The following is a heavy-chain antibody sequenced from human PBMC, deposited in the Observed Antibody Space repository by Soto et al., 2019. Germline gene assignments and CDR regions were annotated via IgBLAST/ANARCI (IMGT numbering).Heavy chain of an antibody. V-gene: IGHV3-23*01. Sequence: EVQLLESGGGLVQPGGSLRLSCAASAFTFSSYAMSWVRQAPGKGLEWVSGIDTSGGSTYYADSVKGRFTISRDNSKNTLYLQMNSLRAEDTALYYCAKDYDFWSGYFHPIDSWGQGTLVTVS. CDR1: AFTFSSYA. D-gene: IGHD3-3*01. CDR2: IDTSGGST. J-gene: IGHJ4*02. CDR3: AKDYDFWSGYFHPIDS.